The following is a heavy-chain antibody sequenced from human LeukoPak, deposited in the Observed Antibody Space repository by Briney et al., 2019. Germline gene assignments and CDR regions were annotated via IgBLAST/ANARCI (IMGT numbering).Heavy chain of an antibody. V-gene: IGHV1-46*01. CDR1: GYTFTSYY. D-gene: IGHD1-26*01. J-gene: IGHJ3*02. CDR3: ARVRSSGSYHDAFDI. Sequence: GASVKVSCKASGYTFTSYYMHWVRQAPGQGLEWMGIINPRGGSTSYAQKFQGRVTMTRDTSTSTVYMELSSLRSEDTAVYYCARVRSSGSYHDAFDIWGQGTMVTVSS. CDR2: INPRGGST.